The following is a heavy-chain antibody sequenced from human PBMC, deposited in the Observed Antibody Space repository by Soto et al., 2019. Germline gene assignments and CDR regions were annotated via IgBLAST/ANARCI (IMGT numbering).Heavy chain of an antibody. J-gene: IGHJ5*02. V-gene: IGHV4-59*01. D-gene: IGHD3-3*01. CDR3: ARDRDFWSGYLTGGFDP. CDR2: IYYSGST. Sequence: QVQLQESGPGLVKPSETLSLTCTVSGGSISSYYWSWIRQPPGKGLEWIGYIYYSGSTKYNPSLDSRVTISVDTPKNQFSLKLSSVTAADTAVYYCARDRDFWSGYLTGGFDPWGQGTLVTVSS. CDR1: GGSISSYY.